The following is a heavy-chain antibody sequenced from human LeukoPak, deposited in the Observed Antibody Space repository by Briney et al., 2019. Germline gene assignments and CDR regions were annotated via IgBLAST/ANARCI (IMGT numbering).Heavy chain of an antibody. Sequence: SETLSLTCTVSGGSISSSSYYWGWIRQPRGKGLEWIGSIYYSGSTYYNPSLKSRVTISVDTSKNQFSLKLSSVTAADTAVYYCAREDSSSSSHLRAFRSPHFDYWGQGTLVTVSS. D-gene: IGHD6-6*01. CDR3: AREDSSSSSHLRAFRSPHFDY. CDR1: GGSISSSSYY. CDR2: IYYSGST. V-gene: IGHV4-39*07. J-gene: IGHJ4*02.